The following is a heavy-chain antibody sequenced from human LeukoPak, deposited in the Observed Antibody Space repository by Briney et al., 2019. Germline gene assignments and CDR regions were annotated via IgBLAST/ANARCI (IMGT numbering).Heavy chain of an antibody. CDR1: GGSISSHY. V-gene: IGHV4-59*11. J-gene: IGHJ3*02. Sequence: PSETLSLTCTVSGGSISSHYWSWVRQPPGKGLEWIGYIYYSGSTNYNPSLKSRVTISVDTSKNQFSLKLSSVTTADTAVYYCAREIPAAGTGDAFGIWGQGTMVTVSS. CDR2: IYYSGST. CDR3: AREIPAAGTGDAFGI. D-gene: IGHD6-13*01.